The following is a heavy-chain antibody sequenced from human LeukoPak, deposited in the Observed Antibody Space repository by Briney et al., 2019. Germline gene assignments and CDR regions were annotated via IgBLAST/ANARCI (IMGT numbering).Heavy chain of an antibody. CDR1: GYRFTDYW. CDR2: IYPDDSDI. J-gene: IGHJ4*02. Sequence: GESLKISCKGSGYRFTDYWIGWVRQMPGKGLECMGIIYPDDSDIRYSPSFQGQVTISADKSISTAYLQWSSLKASDTAMYYCARIDSMAAGTEYYFDYWGQGTLVTVSS. V-gene: IGHV5-51*01. D-gene: IGHD6-13*01. CDR3: ARIDSMAAGTEYYFDY.